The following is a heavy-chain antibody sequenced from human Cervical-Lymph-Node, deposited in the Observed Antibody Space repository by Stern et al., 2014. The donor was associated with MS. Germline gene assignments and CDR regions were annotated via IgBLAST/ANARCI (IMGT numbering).Heavy chain of an antibody. V-gene: IGHV4-59*08. D-gene: IGHD3-16*01. CDR3: ARRRGGYYYGVDV. Sequence: VQLVESGPGLVKPSETLSLTCTVSGGSISNYYWSWIRQPPGKGLEWIGYIYYTGSTNYNPSLKSRFTISVDPSKNQFPLKLGSVTAADTAVYYCARRRGGYYYGVDVWGQGTTVTVSS. CDR2: IYYTGST. CDR1: GGSISNYY. J-gene: IGHJ6*02.